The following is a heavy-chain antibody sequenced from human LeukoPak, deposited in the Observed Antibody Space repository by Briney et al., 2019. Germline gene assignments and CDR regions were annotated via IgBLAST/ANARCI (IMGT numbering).Heavy chain of an antibody. CDR2: INPNSGGT. CDR1: GYTFTGYY. CDR3: ARGCYDYVWGSYRSNWFDP. J-gene: IGHJ5*02. V-gene: IGHV1-2*02. D-gene: IGHD3-16*02. Sequence: ASVKVSCKASGYTFTGYYMHWVRQAPGQGLEWMGWINPNSGGTNYAQKFQGRVTMTRDTSISTAYMEPSRLRSDDTAVYYCARGCYDYVWGSYRSNWFDPWGQGTLVTVSS.